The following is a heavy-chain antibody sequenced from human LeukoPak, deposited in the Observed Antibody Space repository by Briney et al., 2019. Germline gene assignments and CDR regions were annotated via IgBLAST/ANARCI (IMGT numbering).Heavy chain of an antibody. CDR2: ISAYNGNT. CDR1: GYTFTSYG. J-gene: IGHJ3*02. D-gene: IGHD3-10*01. CDR3: ARDSISMVRGARHEAHDAFDI. Sequence: GASVKVSCKASGYTFTSYGISWVRQAPGQGLEWMGWISAYNGNTNYAQKLQGRVTMTTDTSTSTAYMELRSLRSDDTAVYYCARDSISMVRGARHEAHDAFDIWGQGTMVTVSS. V-gene: IGHV1-18*01.